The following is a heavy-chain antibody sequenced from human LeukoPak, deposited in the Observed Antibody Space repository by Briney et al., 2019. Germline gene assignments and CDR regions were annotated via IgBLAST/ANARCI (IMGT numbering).Heavy chain of an antibody. V-gene: IGHV3-33*01. CDR3: ARGGRNFDWLSLTSGWFDP. J-gene: IGHJ5*02. CDR2: IWYDGSNR. Sequence: GGSLRLSCAASGFTFSSYDMHWVRQAPGKGLEWVAVIWYDGSNRYYADSVKGRFTISRDNSKSTLFLQMNSLRAEDTAVYYCARGGRNFDWLSLTSGWFDPWGQGTLDTVSS. CDR1: GFTFSSYD. D-gene: IGHD3-9*01.